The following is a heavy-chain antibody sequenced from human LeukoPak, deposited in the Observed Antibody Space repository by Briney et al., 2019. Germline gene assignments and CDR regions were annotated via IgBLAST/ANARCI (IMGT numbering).Heavy chain of an antibody. D-gene: IGHD3-22*01. CDR2: ISAYNGNT. Sequence: ASVKVSCKASGGTFSSYAISWVRQAPGQGLEWMGWISAYNGNTNYAQKLQGRVTMTTDTSTSTAYMELRSLRSDDTAVYYCARDGDTYYYDSSGYFWFDPWGQGTLVTVSS. CDR1: GGTFSSYA. CDR3: ARDGDTYYYDSSGYFWFDP. J-gene: IGHJ5*02. V-gene: IGHV1-18*01.